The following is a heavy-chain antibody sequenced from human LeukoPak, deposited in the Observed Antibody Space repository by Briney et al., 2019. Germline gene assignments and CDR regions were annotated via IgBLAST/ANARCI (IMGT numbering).Heavy chain of an antibody. Sequence: ASVKVSCKVSGYTLTELSMHWVRQAPGKGLERMGGFDPEDGETIYAQKFQGRVTMTEDTSTDTAYMELSSLRSEDTAVYYCATDRRPITMVRGVSSPQIPDAFDIWGQGTMVTVSS. CDR2: FDPEDGET. V-gene: IGHV1-24*01. J-gene: IGHJ3*02. CDR3: ATDRRPITMVRGVSSPQIPDAFDI. CDR1: GYTLTELS. D-gene: IGHD3-10*01.